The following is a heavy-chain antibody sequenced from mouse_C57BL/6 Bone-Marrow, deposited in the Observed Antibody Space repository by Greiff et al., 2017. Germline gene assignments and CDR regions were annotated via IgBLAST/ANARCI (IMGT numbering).Heavy chain of an antibody. Sequence: EVKLVESGGDLVKPGGSLKLSCAASGFPFSSYGMSWVRQTPDKRLEWVATISSGGSYTYYPDSVKGRFTISRDNAKNTLYMQMSSLKSEDTAMYYCARHGGLRRSFAYWGQGTLVTVSA. CDR3: ARHGGLRRSFAY. CDR1: GFPFSSYG. V-gene: IGHV5-6*02. D-gene: IGHD2-4*01. CDR2: ISSGGSYT. J-gene: IGHJ3*01.